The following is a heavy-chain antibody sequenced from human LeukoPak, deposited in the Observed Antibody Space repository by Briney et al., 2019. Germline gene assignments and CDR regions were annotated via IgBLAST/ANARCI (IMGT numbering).Heavy chain of an antibody. V-gene: IGHV3-21*01. CDR2: ISSSSSYI. CDR3: AGGGGYCSSTSCYLNDWFDP. D-gene: IGHD2-2*03. J-gene: IGHJ5*02. Sequence: GGSLRLSCAASGFTFSSYRMNWVRQAPGKGLEWVSSISSSSSYIYYADSVKGRFTISRDNAKNSLYLQMNSLRAEDTAVYYCAGGGGYCSSTSCYLNDWFDPWGQGTLVTVSS. CDR1: GFTFSSYR.